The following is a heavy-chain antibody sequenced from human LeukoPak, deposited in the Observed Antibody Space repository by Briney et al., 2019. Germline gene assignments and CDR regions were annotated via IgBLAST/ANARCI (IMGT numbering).Heavy chain of an antibody. D-gene: IGHD5-18*01. CDR2: INRGGSRT. V-gene: IGHV3-74*01. J-gene: IGHJ4*02. CDR3: ERGGSDTAMAHDY. Sequence: GGSLRLFWAASGFTFSNHWVHGVRQAPGKGLMWVSRINRGGSRTDYADSVKGRFTISRDDAKNTLYLQLNSLGAEATAVYFCERGGSDTAMAHDYWGQGTLVTVSS. CDR1: GFTFSNHW.